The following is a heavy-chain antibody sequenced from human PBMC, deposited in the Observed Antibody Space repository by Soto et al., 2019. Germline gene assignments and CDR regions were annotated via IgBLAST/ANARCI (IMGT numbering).Heavy chain of an antibody. Sequence: PSETLSLTCTVSGGSISSGSCHWSWIRQHPGKGLEWIGHIYYSGSSYDNPSLKSRATISIATSKDQFSLRLGSVTAADTAVYYCARVEGSSYYFRHDCWGRGTLVTVSS. CDR1: GGSISSGSCH. CDR3: ARVEGSSYYFRHDC. D-gene: IGHD1-26*01. J-gene: IGHJ4*02. V-gene: IGHV4-31*03. CDR2: IYYSGSS.